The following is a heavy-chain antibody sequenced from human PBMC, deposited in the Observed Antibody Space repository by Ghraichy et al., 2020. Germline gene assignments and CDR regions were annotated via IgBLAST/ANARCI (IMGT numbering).Heavy chain of an antibody. CDR1: GFTFSSYA. CDR3: VKGGYSSGWFSWFDP. Sequence: GGSLRLSCSASGFTFSSYAMHWVRQAPGKGLEYVSAISSNGGSTYYADSVKGRFTISRDNSKNTLYLQMSSLRAEDTAVYYCVKGGYSSGWFSWFDPWGQGTLVTVSS. D-gene: IGHD6-19*01. J-gene: IGHJ5*02. V-gene: IGHV3-64D*06. CDR2: ISSNGGST.